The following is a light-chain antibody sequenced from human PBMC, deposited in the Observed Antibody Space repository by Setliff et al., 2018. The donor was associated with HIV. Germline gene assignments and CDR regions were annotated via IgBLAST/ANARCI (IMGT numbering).Light chain of an antibody. CDR2: STN. CDR1: SSNIGSNA. Sequence: QSALTQPPSASGTPGQRVTIPCSGSSSNIGSNAVNWYQQFPGTAPKLLIYSTNQRPSGVPDRFSGSKSGTSASLAISGLQSEEEADYYCATWDDSLNGVVFGGGTKVT. CDR3: ATWDDSLNGVV. V-gene: IGLV1-44*01. J-gene: IGLJ2*01.